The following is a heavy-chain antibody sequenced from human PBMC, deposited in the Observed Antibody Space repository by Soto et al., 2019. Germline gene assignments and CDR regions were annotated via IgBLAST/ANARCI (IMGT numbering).Heavy chain of an antibody. CDR3: ARDMSGGTYNYYFDMDI. Sequence: GVLRLSCAASGFPFSSYAMTWVRQAPGRGLEWVSAISGSGSPTYYADSVKGRFTISRDNSKNTLYLQMNSLRADDTAVYYCARDMSGGTYNYYFDMDIWGQGTTVTVSS. V-gene: IGHV3-23*01. D-gene: IGHD3-10*02. J-gene: IGHJ6*02. CDR2: ISGSGSPT. CDR1: GFPFSSYA.